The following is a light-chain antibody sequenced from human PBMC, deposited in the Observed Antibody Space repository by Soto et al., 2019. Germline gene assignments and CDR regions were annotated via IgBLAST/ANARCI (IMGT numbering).Light chain of an antibody. Sequence: DTVLTQSPGTLALSPREGATLSCRASQSLSGRYLAWYQQKPGQAPRLLIYGASSRATGIPDRFSGSGSGTDFTLTISRLEPEDFAVYYCQQYDSSPRTFGQGTKVEI. CDR2: GAS. CDR1: QSLSGRY. J-gene: IGKJ1*01. V-gene: IGKV3-20*01. CDR3: QQYDSSPRT.